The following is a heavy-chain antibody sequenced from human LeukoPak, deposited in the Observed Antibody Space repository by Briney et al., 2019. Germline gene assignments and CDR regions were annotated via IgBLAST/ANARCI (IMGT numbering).Heavy chain of an antibody. D-gene: IGHD3-22*01. J-gene: IGHJ3*02. Sequence: PGGSLRLSCAASGFTFSSYWMHWVRQAPGKGLVWVSRINSDGSSTSYADSVKGRFTISRDNAKNTLYLQMNSLRAEDTAVYYCARTKNPPGDSSGYGAFDIWGQGTMVTVSS. CDR2: INSDGSST. V-gene: IGHV3-74*01. CDR1: GFTFSSYW. CDR3: ARTKNPPGDSSGYGAFDI.